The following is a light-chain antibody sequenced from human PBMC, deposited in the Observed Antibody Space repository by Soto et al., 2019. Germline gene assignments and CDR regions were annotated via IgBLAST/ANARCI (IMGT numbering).Light chain of an antibody. Sequence: ESVLTQSPGTLSLSPGERATLSCRASQYVSSSYLAWYRQKPGQPPRLLIYGSSSRATGIPYRFSGSGSGTDFTLTISRLEPEDFAVYYCQQYGTSPQTFGQGTKLEIK. CDR3: QQYGTSPQT. V-gene: IGKV3-20*01. CDR2: GSS. CDR1: QYVSSSY. J-gene: IGKJ2*01.